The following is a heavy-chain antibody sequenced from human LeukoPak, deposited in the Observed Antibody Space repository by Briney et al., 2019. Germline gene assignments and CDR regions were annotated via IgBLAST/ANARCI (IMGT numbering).Heavy chain of an antibody. CDR2: IYPLDSIT. J-gene: IGHJ5*02. CDR1: GYDFSTKW. Sequence: GESLKISCQTSGYDFSTKWIGWVRQMPGKGLESMGIIYPLDSITRYSPSFQGHVTISADTSINTAYLQWTSLKPSDTAIYYCARLAPDYADYWFDPWGQGTLVTVSS. V-gene: IGHV5-51*01. D-gene: IGHD4-17*01. CDR3: ARLAPDYADYWFDP.